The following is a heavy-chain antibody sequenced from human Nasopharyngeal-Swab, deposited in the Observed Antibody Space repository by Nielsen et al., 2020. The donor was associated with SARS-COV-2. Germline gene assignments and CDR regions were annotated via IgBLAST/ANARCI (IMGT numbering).Heavy chain of an antibody. Sequence: ESLKISCTVSGGSISSSSYYWGWIRQPPGKGLEWIGSIYYSGSTYYNPSLKSRVTISVDTSKNQFSLKLSSVTAADTAVYYCARDYDRWLVFDYWGQGTLVTVSS. CDR1: GGSISSSSYY. D-gene: IGHD6-19*01. V-gene: IGHV4-39*07. J-gene: IGHJ4*02. CDR3: ARDYDRWLVFDY. CDR2: IYYSGST.